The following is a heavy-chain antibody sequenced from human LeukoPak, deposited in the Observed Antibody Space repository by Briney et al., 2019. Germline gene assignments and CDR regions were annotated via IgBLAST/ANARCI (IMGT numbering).Heavy chain of an antibody. Sequence: SETVSLPCTVSGYSISSGYYWGWIRQPPGKGLEWIGSFYDSGNTYYNPSLKSRVTISVDTSKNQFSLKVRSVTAADTAVYFCARGKSRGSHIDYWGQGTLVTVSS. D-gene: IGHD1-26*01. CDR1: GYSISSGYY. CDR3: ARGKSRGSHIDY. CDR2: FYDSGNT. J-gene: IGHJ4*02. V-gene: IGHV4-38-2*02.